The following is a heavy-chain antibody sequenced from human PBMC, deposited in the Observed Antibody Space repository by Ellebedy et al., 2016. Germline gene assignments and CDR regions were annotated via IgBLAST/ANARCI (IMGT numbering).Heavy chain of an antibody. CDR3: AKWNDGWSAFDV. Sequence: SETLSLTCTVSGDSVSSDDYYLNWIRQPPGKGLEWIGWIHHNGLISYNPSLRTRVTMSVDTSKSQFSLRLTSVTAADTAVYFCAKWNDGWSAFDVWGQGTMVTVSS. J-gene: IGHJ3*01. V-gene: IGHV4-61*08. CDR1: GDSVSSDDYY. D-gene: IGHD1-1*01. CDR2: IHHNGLI.